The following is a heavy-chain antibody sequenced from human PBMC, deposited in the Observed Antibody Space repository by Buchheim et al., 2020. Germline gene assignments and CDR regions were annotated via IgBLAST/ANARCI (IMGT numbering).Heavy chain of an antibody. J-gene: IGHJ6*02. Sequence: QLQLQESGPGLVKPSETLSLTCTVSGGSISSSSYYWGWIRQPPGKGLEWIGSIYYSGSTYYNPSLKSRVTISVDTSKNQFSLKLSSVTAADTAVYYCARDGRTIFGVDAYGMDVWGQGTT. CDR3: ARDGRTIFGVDAYGMDV. V-gene: IGHV4-39*07. D-gene: IGHD3-3*01. CDR2: IYYSGST. CDR1: GGSISSSSYY.